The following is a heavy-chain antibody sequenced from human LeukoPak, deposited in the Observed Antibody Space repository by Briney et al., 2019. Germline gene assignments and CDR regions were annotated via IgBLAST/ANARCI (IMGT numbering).Heavy chain of an antibody. J-gene: IGHJ4*02. CDR1: GYTFTNYY. CDR2: INTYNGDT. Sequence: ASVKVSCKACGYTFTNYYIHWVRQAPGQGLEYMGWINTYNGDTNYAQKLQGRVTMTTDTSTTTAYMELRSLRSDDTALYFCAIRSGTLPYYFDYWGQGTLVTVSS. CDR3: AIRSGTLPYYFDY. D-gene: IGHD1-1*01. V-gene: IGHV1-18*04.